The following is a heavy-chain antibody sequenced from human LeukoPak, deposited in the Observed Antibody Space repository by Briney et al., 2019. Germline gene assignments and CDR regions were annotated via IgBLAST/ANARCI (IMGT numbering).Heavy chain of an antibody. V-gene: IGHV1-69*05. J-gene: IGHJ3*02. D-gene: IGHD6-19*01. CDR1: GGTFSSYA. CDR3: ARDPSPIAVAVAFDI. Sequence: GASVKVSCKASGGTFSSYAISWVRQAPGQGLEWMGRIIPIFGTANYAQKFQGRVTITTDESTSTAYMELSSLRSEDTAVYYCARDPSPIAVAVAFDIWGQGTVVTVSS. CDR2: IIPIFGTA.